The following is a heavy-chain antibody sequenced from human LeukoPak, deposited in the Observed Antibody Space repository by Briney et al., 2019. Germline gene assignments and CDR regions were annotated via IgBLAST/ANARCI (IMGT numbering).Heavy chain of an antibody. CDR3: AREQYSNYIYYYYYGMDV. CDR2: ISAYNGNT. Sequence: ASVKVACKASGYSFTSYGISWVLQAPGQGLEWMGWISAYNGNTNYAQKLQGRVTMTTDTSTSTAYMELRSLRSDDTAVYYCAREQYSNYIYYYYYGMDVWGQGTTVTVSS. V-gene: IGHV1-18*01. D-gene: IGHD4-11*01. J-gene: IGHJ6*02. CDR1: GYSFTSYG.